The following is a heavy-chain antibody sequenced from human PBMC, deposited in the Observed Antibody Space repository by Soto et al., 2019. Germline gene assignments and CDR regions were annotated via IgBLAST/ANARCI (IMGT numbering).Heavy chain of an antibody. D-gene: IGHD3-9*01. CDR1: GFTFSSYG. CDR3: AKPFGSLTGPKRGPFPDY. CDR2: ISYDGSNK. J-gene: IGHJ4*02. V-gene: IGHV3-30*18. Sequence: QVQLVESGGGVVQPGRSLRLSCAASGFTFSSYGMHWVRQAPGKGLEWVAVISYDGSNKYYADSVKGRFTISRDNSKNTLYLQMNSLRAEDTAVYYCAKPFGSLTGPKRGPFPDYWGQGTLVTVSS.